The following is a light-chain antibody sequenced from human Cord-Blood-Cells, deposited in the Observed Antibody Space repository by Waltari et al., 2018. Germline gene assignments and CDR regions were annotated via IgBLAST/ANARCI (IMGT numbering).Light chain of an antibody. Sequence: QSALTQPASVSGSPGQSITISCTGTSSDVGSYNLVSWYQQHPGKAPKLMIYEGSKRPSGVFNRFSGSQAGNTASLTISGLQAEDEADYYCCSYAGSSTWVFGGGTKLTVL. CDR1: SSDVGSYNL. J-gene: IGLJ3*02. CDR3: CSYAGSSTWV. CDR2: EGS. V-gene: IGLV2-23*01.